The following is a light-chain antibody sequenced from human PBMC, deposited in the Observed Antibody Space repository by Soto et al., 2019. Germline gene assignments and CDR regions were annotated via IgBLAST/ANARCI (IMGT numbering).Light chain of an antibody. V-gene: IGLV3-21*02. CDR3: QVWDTSSDHVV. J-gene: IGLJ2*01. CDR1: NIGNKN. Sequence: SYELTQPPSVSAAPGQTATITCGGNNIGNKNVYWYQQKPGQAPLLVIYDDSDRPSGIPERFSGSNSANTASLTIRGVGGGDEADYFCQVWDTSSDHVVFGGGTTLTVL. CDR2: DDS.